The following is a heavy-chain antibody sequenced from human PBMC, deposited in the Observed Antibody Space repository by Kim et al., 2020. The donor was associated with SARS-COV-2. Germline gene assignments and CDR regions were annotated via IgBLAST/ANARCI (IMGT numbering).Heavy chain of an antibody. CDR1: GGSISSYY. V-gene: IGHV4-59*01. D-gene: IGHD5-12*01. J-gene: IGHJ4*02. CDR2: IYYSGST. CDR3: ARGPGGYPYYFDY. Sequence: SETLSLTCTVSGGSISSYYWSWIRQPPGKGLEWIGYIYYSGSTNYNPSLKSRVTISVDTSKNQFSLKLSSVTAADTAVYYCARGPGGYPYYFDYRGQGTLVTVSS.